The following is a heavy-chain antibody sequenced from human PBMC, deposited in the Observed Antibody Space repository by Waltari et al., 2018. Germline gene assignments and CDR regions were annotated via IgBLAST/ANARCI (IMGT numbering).Heavy chain of an antibody. D-gene: IGHD6-19*01. J-gene: IGHJ4*02. V-gene: IGHV3-20*04. CDR1: GFPFTEYG. CDR2: INWSGART. Sequence: EVQLVESGGGMVRPGGSLRLSCAASGFPFTEYGMSWGRQVPGKGLEWVSGINWSGARTSYADSVMGRFTVSRDNAMNSLYLEMSSLRAEDTALYYCVREVFGSGWRESYFFDYWGQGTLVTVSS. CDR3: VREVFGSGWRESYFFDY.